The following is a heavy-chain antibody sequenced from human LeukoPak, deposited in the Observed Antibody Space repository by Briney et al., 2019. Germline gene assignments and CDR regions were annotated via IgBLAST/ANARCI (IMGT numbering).Heavy chain of an antibody. D-gene: IGHD6-19*01. Sequence: SETLSLTCTVSGGSITTYYWSWIRQPAGKGLEWIGRIHTSGSTDYNPSLKTRVTMSVDTSKNQFSLKLTSVTAADTAVYYCARELYVSGLGPLWYWGQGTLVTVSS. CDR1: GGSITTYY. CDR2: IHTSGST. CDR3: ARELYVSGLGPLWY. J-gene: IGHJ4*02. V-gene: IGHV4-4*07.